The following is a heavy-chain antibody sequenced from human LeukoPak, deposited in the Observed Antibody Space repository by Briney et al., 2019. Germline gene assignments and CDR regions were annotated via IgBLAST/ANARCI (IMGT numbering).Heavy chain of an antibody. J-gene: IGHJ6*03. D-gene: IGHD3-10*01. V-gene: IGHV4-38-2*02. Sequence: PSETLSLTCTVSGYSISSGYYWGWIRQPPGKGLEWIGSIYHSGSTYYNPSLKSRVTISVDTSKNQFSLKLSSVTAADTAEYYCARVGSGSYSPYYYYYMDVWGKGTTVTVSS. CDR1: GYSISSGYY. CDR2: IYHSGST. CDR3: ARVGSGSYSPYYYYYMDV.